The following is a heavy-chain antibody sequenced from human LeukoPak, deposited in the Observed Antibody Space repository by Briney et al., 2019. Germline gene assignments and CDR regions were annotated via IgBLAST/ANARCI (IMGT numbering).Heavy chain of an antibody. J-gene: IGHJ4*02. Sequence: GASVKLSCKASGYTFTSYGISWVPQAPGQGLEWMGWISAYNGNTNYAQKHQGRVTMTTDTSTSTVYMELSSLRSEDTAVYYCARPSGSYNYFDYWGRGTLVTVFS. CDR1: GYTFTSYG. CDR3: ARPSGSYNYFDY. CDR2: ISAYNGNT. V-gene: IGHV1-18*01. D-gene: IGHD1-26*01.